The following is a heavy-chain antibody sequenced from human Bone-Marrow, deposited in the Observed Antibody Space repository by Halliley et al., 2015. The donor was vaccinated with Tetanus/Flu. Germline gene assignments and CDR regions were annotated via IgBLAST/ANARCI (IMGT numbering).Heavy chain of an antibody. D-gene: IGHD6-19*01. CDR3: ARDNGIAVAEFEY. Sequence: GLVKPSETLSLTCTVSDDSISDYYWSWIRQPPGKGLEWIGYIYSSGNTDSNPSLRSRVNISIDKSRSQLTLRLRSVTAADTAVYFCARDNGIAVAEFEYWGQGALVTVST. J-gene: IGHJ4*02. CDR2: IYSSGNT. CDR1: DDSISDYY. V-gene: IGHV4-59*01.